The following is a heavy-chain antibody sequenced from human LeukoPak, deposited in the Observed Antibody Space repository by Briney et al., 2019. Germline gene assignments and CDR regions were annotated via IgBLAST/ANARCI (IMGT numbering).Heavy chain of an antibody. Sequence: GGSLRLSCAASGFTFSSYGMHWVRQAPGKGLEWVAFIRYDGSNKYYADSVKGRFTISRDKSKNTLYLHVNSLRAEDTAVYYCVKEIYGDSTGGRFQHWGQGTLVTVSS. CDR2: IRYDGSNK. D-gene: IGHD4-17*01. V-gene: IGHV3-30*02. J-gene: IGHJ1*01. CDR3: VKEIYGDSTGGRFQH. CDR1: GFTFSSYG.